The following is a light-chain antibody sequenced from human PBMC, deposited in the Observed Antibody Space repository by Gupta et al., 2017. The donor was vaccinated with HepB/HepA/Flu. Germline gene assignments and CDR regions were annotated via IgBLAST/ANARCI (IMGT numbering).Light chain of an antibody. CDR2: DVS. J-gene: IGLJ6*01. CDR1: SSDVGTYNS. Sequence: QAALSQLCPEVGPPGLPDPISCPGTSSDVGTYNSVSWYQQHPGKAPKLMIFDVSKRPSGVPDRFSGSKSGNTASLTISGLQAEDEADYYCCSYTDNYRHVFGSGTKVTVL. V-gene: IGLV2-11*01. CDR3: CSYTDNYRHV.